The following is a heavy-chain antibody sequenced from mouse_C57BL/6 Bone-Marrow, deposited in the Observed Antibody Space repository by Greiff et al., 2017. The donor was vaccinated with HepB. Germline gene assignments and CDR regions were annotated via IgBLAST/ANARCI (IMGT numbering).Heavy chain of an antibody. CDR2: IHPNSGST. V-gene: IGHV1-64*01. CDR3: ARFEVTTSYYYAMDY. Sequence: QVQLQQPGAELVKPGASVKLSCKASGYTFTSYWMHWVKQRPGQGLEWIGMIHPNSGSTNYNEKFKSKATLTVDKSSSTAYMQLSSLTSEDSAVYYCARFEVTTSYYYAMDYWGQGTSVTVSS. J-gene: IGHJ4*01. CDR1: GYTFTSYW. D-gene: IGHD2-3*01.